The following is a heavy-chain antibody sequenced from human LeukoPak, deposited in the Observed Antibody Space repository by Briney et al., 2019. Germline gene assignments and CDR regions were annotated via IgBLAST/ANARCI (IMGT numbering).Heavy chain of an antibody. J-gene: IGHJ4*02. Sequence: GGSLRLSCAASGFTFSGYAMHWVRQAPGKGLEYVSAISSNGGSTYYANSVKGRFTISRDNSKNTLYLQMGSLRAEDMAVYYCARVASGGDYRSGGDDYWGQGTLVPVSS. CDR1: GFTFSGYA. D-gene: IGHD4-17*01. CDR2: ISSNGGST. V-gene: IGHV3-64*01. CDR3: ARVASGGDYRSGGDDY.